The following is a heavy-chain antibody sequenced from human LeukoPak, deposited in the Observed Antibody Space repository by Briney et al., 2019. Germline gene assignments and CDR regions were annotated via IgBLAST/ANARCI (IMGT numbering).Heavy chain of an antibody. CDR2: IRYDGSNK. CDR1: GFTFSSYG. D-gene: IGHD6-13*01. Sequence: HPGGSLRLSCAASGFTFSSYGMHWVRQAPGKGLEWVAFIRYDGSNKYYADSVKGRFTISRDNSKNTLYLQMNSLRAEDTAVYYCANHHIAAAGRRWFDPWGQGTLVTVSS. V-gene: IGHV3-30*02. J-gene: IGHJ5*02. CDR3: ANHHIAAAGRRWFDP.